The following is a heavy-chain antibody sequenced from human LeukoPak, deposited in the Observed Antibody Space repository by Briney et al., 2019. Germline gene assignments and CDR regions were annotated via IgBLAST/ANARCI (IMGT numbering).Heavy chain of an antibody. Sequence: PGGSLRLSCAASGFTFSSYAMHWVRQAPGKGLEWVAVISYDGSNKYYADSVKGRFTISRDNSKNTLYLQMNSLRAEDTAVYYCARGPKPPIPAAIRDYWGQGTLVTVSS. V-gene: IGHV3-30-3*01. J-gene: IGHJ4*02. CDR1: GFTFSSYA. CDR2: ISYDGSNK. D-gene: IGHD2-2*02. CDR3: ARGPKPPIPAAIRDY.